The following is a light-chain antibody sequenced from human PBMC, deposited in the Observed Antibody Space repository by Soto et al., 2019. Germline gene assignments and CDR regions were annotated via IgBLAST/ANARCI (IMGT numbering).Light chain of an antibody. CDR3: QQFRSSPPEFT. CDR1: QSISSMY. V-gene: IGKV3-20*01. CDR2: GAS. Sequence: ESMLTQSPGTLSLSPGERATLSCRASQSISSMYLTWYQHKPGQAPRLLIYGASIRATGIPDRFSGSGSGTDFTLTISRLEPEESAVYYCQQFRSSPPEFTFGQGTKLEI. J-gene: IGKJ2*01.